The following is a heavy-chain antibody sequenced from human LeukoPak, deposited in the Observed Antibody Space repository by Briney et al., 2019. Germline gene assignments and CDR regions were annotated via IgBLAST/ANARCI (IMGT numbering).Heavy chain of an antibody. V-gene: IGHV1-2*02. CDR2: INPNSGGT. D-gene: IGHD6-6*01. J-gene: IGHJ6*03. CDR1: GYTFTGYY. CDR3: ARATIAARSGYYYYYMDV. Sequence: ASVKVSCKASGYTFTGYYMHWVRQAPGQGLEWMGWINPNSGGTNYAQKFQGRVTMTRDTSISTAYMELRSLRSDDTAVYYCARATIAARSGYYYYYMDVWGKGTTVTVSS.